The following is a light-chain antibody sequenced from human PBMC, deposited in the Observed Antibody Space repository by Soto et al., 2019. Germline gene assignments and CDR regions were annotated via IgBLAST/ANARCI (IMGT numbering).Light chain of an antibody. V-gene: IGLV2-14*01. J-gene: IGLJ1*01. CDR2: DVS. CDR1: SSGVGGYNF. CDR3: SSYTISSTYV. Sequence: QSVLTQPASVSGSPGQSITISCTGTSSGVGGYNFVSWYQQHPGKAPKLLIYDVSDRPSGVSNRFSGSKSGNTASLTISGLQAEDEADYYCSSYTISSTYVFGTGTKLTVL.